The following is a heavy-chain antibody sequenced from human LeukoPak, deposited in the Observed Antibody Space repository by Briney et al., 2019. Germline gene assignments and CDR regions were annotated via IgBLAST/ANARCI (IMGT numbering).Heavy chain of an antibody. J-gene: IGHJ4*02. CDR1: GASISSGGYY. CDR3: ARDGYNSGYFDY. V-gene: IGHV4-30-4*01. CDR2: IYYSRST. D-gene: IGHD5-24*01. Sequence: KSSETLSLTCTVSGASISSGGYYWNWIRRPPGKGLEWIGYIYYSRSTSYGPALKSRLTISVDTSKNQFSLKLSSVTAADTAVYYCARDGYNSGYFDYWGQGTLVTVSS.